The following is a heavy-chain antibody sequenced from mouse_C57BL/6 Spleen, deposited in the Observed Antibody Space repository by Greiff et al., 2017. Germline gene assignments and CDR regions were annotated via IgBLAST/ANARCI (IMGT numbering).Heavy chain of an antibody. V-gene: IGHV1-76*01. CDR3: ARGYYGSSYGYAMDY. D-gene: IGHD1-1*01. CDR2: IYPGSGNT. J-gene: IGHJ4*01. Sequence: VQLKESGAELVRPGASVKLSCKASGYTFTDYYINWVKQRPGQGLEWIARIYPGSGNTYYNEKFKGKATLTAEKSSSTAYMQLSSLTSEDSAVYFCARGYYGSSYGYAMDYWGQGTSVTVSS. CDR1: GYTFTDYY.